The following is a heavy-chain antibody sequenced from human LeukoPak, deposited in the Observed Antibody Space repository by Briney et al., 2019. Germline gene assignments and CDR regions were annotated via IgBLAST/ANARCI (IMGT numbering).Heavy chain of an antibody. CDR1: GGSISSSSYY. V-gene: IGHV4-39*05. Sequence: SETPSLTCTVSGGSISSSSYYWGWIRQPPGKGLEWIGSIYYSGSTYYNPSLKSRVTISVDTSKNQFSLKLSSVTAADTAVYYCAVLMTGSYYMDVWGKGTTVTVSS. J-gene: IGHJ6*03. CDR3: AVLMTGSYYMDV. CDR2: IYYSGST. D-gene: IGHD3-9*01.